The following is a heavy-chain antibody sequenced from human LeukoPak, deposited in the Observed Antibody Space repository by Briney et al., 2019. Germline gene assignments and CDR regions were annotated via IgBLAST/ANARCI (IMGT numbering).Heavy chain of an antibody. J-gene: IGHJ4*02. Sequence: SETLSLTRTVSGGSISSYYWSWIRQPPGKGLEWIGYIYHSGSTYYNPSLKSRVTISVDRSKNQFSLKLSSVTAADTAVYYCARTTTYFDYWGQGTLVTVSS. D-gene: IGHD1-26*01. CDR2: IYHSGST. CDR1: GGSISSYY. V-gene: IGHV4-59*12. CDR3: ARTTTYFDY.